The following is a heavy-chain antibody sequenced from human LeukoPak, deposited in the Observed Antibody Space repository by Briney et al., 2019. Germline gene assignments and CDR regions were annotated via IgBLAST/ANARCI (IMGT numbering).Heavy chain of an antibody. J-gene: IGHJ3*02. V-gene: IGHV4-59*01. Sequence: PSETLSLTCTVSGGSISSYYWGWIRQPPGKGLEWIGYIYYSGSTNYNPSLKSRVTISVDTSKNQFSLKLSSVTAADTAVYYCARASYYYDSSEVDAFDIWGQGTMVTVSS. CDR1: GGSISSYY. CDR2: IYYSGST. D-gene: IGHD3-22*01. CDR3: ARASYYYDSSEVDAFDI.